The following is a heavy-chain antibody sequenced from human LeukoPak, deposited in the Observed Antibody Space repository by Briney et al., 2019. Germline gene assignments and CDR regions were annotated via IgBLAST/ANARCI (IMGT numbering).Heavy chain of an antibody. CDR3: ARVRLDRSERNLDAFEN. V-gene: IGHV3-53*01. J-gene: IGHJ3*02. CDR2: IYSGGST. Sequence: GGSLRLSCAASGFTVSSNYMSWVRQAPGKGLEWVSSIYSGGSTYYADSVKGRFTISRDNSKNTVYLQMNSLRAEDAAVYFCARVRLDRSERNLDAFENWGQGTMVTVSS. CDR1: GFTVSSNY. D-gene: IGHD1-14*01.